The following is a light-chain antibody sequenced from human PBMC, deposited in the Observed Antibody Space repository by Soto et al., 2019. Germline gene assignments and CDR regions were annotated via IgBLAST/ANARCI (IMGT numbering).Light chain of an antibody. CDR1: SSDVGGYNY. V-gene: IGLV2-8*01. CDR2: EVT. J-gene: IGLJ1*01. CDR3: SSHAGDNTYV. Sequence: QSVLTQPPSASGSPGQSVTISCTGTSSDVGGYNYVSWYQQHPGKAPKLMIYEVTKRPSGVPDRFSGSKSGNTASLTVSGLQAEDEADYFCSSHAGDNTYVFGTGTKVTVL.